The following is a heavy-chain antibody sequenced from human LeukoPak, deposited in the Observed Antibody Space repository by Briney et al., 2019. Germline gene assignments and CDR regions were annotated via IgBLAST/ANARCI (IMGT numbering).Heavy chain of an antibody. V-gene: IGHV4-59*01. D-gene: IGHD4/OR15-4a*01. J-gene: IGHJ4*02. CDR3: ARGTSLTTFLFDF. CDR1: GGSISSYY. Sequence: SETLSLTCTVSGGSISSYYWSWIRQSPPKGLEWIGYIYNSVRTNYNPSLKSRVTISVDTSKNQFSLQLSSVTAADTAVYYCARGTSLTTFLFDFWGQGTLVTVSS. CDR2: IYNSVRT.